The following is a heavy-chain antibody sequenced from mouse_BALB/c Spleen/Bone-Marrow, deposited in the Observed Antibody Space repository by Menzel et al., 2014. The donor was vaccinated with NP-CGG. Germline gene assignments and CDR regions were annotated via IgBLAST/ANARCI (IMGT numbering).Heavy chain of an antibody. CDR3: TSRVGVCFAY. CDR1: GYSFTNYW. Sequence: QVQLKQSGPQLVRPGVSVKISCKASGYSFTNYWMHWVKQRPGPGIEWIGMIDPSDSETRLNQKFKDKATLTVDKSSSTAYMQLSSPTSEYSAVYYCTSRVGVCFAYWGQGTLVTVSA. J-gene: IGHJ3*01. D-gene: IGHD3-3*01. CDR2: IDPSDSET. V-gene: IGHV1S127*01.